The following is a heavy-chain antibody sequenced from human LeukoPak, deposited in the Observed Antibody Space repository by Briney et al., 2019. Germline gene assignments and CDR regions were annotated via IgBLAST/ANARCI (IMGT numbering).Heavy chain of an antibody. Sequence: SETLSLACAVSGYSISSGYYWGWIRQPPGKGLEWIGNIYHSVTYYHPSFKSRVTISVDTSKNQFSLKLSSVTAADTAVYYCARSACSSTDCSNFDFWGQGTLVSVSS. V-gene: IGHV4-38-2*01. J-gene: IGHJ4*02. CDR1: GYSISSGYY. CDR2: IYHSVT. D-gene: IGHD2-2*01. CDR3: ARSACSSTDCSNFDF.